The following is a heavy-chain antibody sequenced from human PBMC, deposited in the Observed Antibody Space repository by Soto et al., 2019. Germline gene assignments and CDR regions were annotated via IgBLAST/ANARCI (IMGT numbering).Heavy chain of an antibody. CDR1: GFTFSSYS. V-gene: IGHV3-48*02. J-gene: IGHJ5*02. D-gene: IGHD6-13*01. CDR3: ARESSSYNWFDP. CDR2: ISSTSSTI. Sequence: EVQLVESGGGLVQPGGSLRLSCAASGFTFSSYSMNWVRQAPGKGLEWVSYISSTSSTIYFADSVKDRFTISRDNAKNSLYLQMNSLRDEDTAVYYCARESSSYNWFDPWGQGTLVTVSS.